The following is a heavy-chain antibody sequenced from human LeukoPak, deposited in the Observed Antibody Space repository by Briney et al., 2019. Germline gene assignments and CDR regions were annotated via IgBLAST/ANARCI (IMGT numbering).Heavy chain of an antibody. CDR2: IKEDESEK. V-gene: IGHV3-7*01. J-gene: IGHJ4*02. D-gene: IGHD6-13*01. CDR1: GFTFSSYW. CDR3: AKDLPGHGIAAAGIDY. Sequence: GGSLRLSCAASGFTFSSYWMSWVRQAPGKGLEWVANIKEDESEKYYRDSVKGRFTISRDNAKNSLYLQMNSLRAEDTAVYYCAKDLPGHGIAAAGIDYWGQGTLVTVSS.